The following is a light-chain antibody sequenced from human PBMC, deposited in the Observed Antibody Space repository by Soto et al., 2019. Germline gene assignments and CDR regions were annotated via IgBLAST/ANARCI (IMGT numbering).Light chain of an antibody. V-gene: IGKV3-11*01. CDR2: DAS. Sequence: IVLTQSPATLSLSPGERAALSCRASQSVSTSLAWYQHKPGQAPRLIIYDASKRAPGIPARFSGSGSGTDFTLTISSPEPEDFAVYYCQVRDVWTTFGQGTKVDIK. CDR3: QVRDVWTT. CDR1: QSVSTS. J-gene: IGKJ1*01.